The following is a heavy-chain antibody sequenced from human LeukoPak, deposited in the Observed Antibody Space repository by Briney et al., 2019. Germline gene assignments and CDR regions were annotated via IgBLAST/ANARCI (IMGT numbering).Heavy chain of an antibody. Sequence: GGSLRLSCAASGFTFSSYSMNWVRQAPGKGLEWVSTISGSGGSTYYADSVKGRFTIYRDNSKNTVYLQMKSPRAEDTAVYYCAKDGGAVALDYWGQGTLVTVSS. V-gene: IGHV3-23*01. CDR2: ISGSGGST. CDR3: AKDGGAVALDY. D-gene: IGHD6-19*01. CDR1: GFTFSSYS. J-gene: IGHJ4*02.